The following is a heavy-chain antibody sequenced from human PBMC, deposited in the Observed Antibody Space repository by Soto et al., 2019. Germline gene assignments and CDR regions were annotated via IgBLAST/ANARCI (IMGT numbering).Heavy chain of an antibody. CDR1: GFTFSSYS. J-gene: IGHJ3*02. CDR3: ARDKNILTGYYHDAFDI. CDR2: ISSSSSYI. V-gene: IGHV3-21*06. Sequence: GGSLRLSCAASGFTFSSYSMNWVRQAPGKGLEWVSSISSSSSYIYYAVSVKGRFTISRDNAKISLYLQMNSLRAEDTFFYYCARDKNILTGYYHDAFDIWGQGTMVTVSS. D-gene: IGHD3-9*01.